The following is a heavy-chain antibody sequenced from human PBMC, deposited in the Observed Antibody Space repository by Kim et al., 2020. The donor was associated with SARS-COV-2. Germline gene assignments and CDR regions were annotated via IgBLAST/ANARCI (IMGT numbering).Heavy chain of an antibody. Sequence: GGSLRLSCAASGFTFSSYDMHWVRQATGKGLEWVSAIGTAGDTYYPGSVKGRFPISRENAKNSLYLQMNSLRAGDTAVYYCARVMEEVTMVQGVITPDYYYYYYIVIWGKGTTVTVSS. V-gene: IGHV3-13*01. CDR1: GFTFSSYD. CDR2: IGTAGDT. D-gene: IGHD3-10*01. J-gene: IGHJ6*03. CDR3: ARVMEEVTMVQGVITPDYYYYYYIVI.